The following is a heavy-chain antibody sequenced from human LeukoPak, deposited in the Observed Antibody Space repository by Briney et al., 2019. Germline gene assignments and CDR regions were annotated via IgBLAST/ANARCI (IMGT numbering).Heavy chain of an antibody. CDR3: ARAWDYYDSSGSPYNWFDP. CDR2: IYYSGST. Sequence: PSETLSLTCAVSGGSINSGGYSWSWIRQPPGKGLEWIGYIYYSGSTYYNPSLKSRVTISVDTSKNQFSLKLSSVTAADTAVYYCARAWDYYDSSGSPYNWFDPWGQGTLVTVSS. J-gene: IGHJ5*02. V-gene: IGHV4-30-4*01. CDR1: GGSINSGGYS. D-gene: IGHD3-22*01.